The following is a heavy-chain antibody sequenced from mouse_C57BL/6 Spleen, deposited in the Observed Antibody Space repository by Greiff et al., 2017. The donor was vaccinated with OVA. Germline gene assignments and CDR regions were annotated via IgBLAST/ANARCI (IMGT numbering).Heavy chain of an antibody. D-gene: IGHD2-5*01. Sequence: QVQLQQSGAELVKPGASVKLSCKASGYTFTSYGMHWVKQRPGRGLEWLGRIDPNSGGTKYNEKFKSKATLTVDKPSSTAYMQLSSLTSEDSAVYYCATYSNFYWGQGTTLTVSS. CDR2: IDPNSGGT. CDR3: ATYSNFY. CDR1: GYTFTSYG. J-gene: IGHJ2*01. V-gene: IGHV1-72*01.